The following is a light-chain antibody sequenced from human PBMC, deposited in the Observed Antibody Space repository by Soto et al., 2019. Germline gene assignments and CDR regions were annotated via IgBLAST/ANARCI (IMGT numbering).Light chain of an antibody. Sequence: DIVLTQSPATLSVSPGDRVTLSCRASESLFGFLAWYQQKPGQAPRLLMYGVSTRATGIPARFSGGGSAKVFTLTISSLQSEDSAFYFCQSYNDWPFASGLGTRLEI. CDR3: QSYNDWPFA. J-gene: IGKJ2*01. CDR2: GVS. CDR1: ESLFGF. V-gene: IGKV3-15*01.